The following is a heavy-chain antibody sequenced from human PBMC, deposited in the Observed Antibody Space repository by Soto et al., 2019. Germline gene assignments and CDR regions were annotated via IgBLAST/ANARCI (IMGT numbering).Heavy chain of an antibody. CDR2: ISGRSDNT. D-gene: IGHD6-13*01. J-gene: IGHJ4*02. CDR3: AKAPPDSSSWYWFDY. V-gene: IGHV3-23*01. Sequence: PGGSLRLSCAASGFTFSSYAMSWVRQAPGKGLEWVSAISGRSDNTYYADSVEGRFTISRDNSKNTLYLQMNSLRAEDTAVYYCAKAPPDSSSWYWFDYWGQGXLVTVYS. CDR1: GFTFSSYA.